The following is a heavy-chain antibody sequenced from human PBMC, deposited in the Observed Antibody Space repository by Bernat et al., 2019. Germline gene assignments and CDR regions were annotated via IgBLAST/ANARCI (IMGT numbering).Heavy chain of an antibody. CDR3: ARGAIAARRRGVGFDY. Sequence: QVQLQESGPGLVKPSQTLSLTCTVSGGSISSGGYYWSWIRQHPGKGLEWIGYIYYSGSTYYNQSLKSRVTISVNTSKNQFSLKLSSVTSADTAGYYCARGAIAARRRGVGFDYWGQGTLVTVSS. J-gene: IGHJ4*02. D-gene: IGHD6-6*01. CDR2: IYYSGST. CDR1: GGSISSGGYY. V-gene: IGHV4-31*03.